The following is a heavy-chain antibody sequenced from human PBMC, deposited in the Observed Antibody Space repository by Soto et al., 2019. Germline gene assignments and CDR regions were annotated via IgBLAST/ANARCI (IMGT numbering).Heavy chain of an antibody. Sequence: QVQLVQSGAEVKKSGASVKVSCKASGYTFTSYDINWVRQATGQGLEWMGWMNPNSGNTGYAQKFQGRVTMTRNTSISTAYMELSSLRSEDTAVYYCARYDSRESSGWYLFDYWGQGTLVTVSS. CDR2: MNPNSGNT. CDR1: GYTFTSYD. CDR3: ARYDSRESSGWYLFDY. D-gene: IGHD6-19*01. V-gene: IGHV1-8*01. J-gene: IGHJ4*02.